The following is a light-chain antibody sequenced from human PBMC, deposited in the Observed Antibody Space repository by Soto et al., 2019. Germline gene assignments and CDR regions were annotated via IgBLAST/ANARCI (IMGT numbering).Light chain of an antibody. J-gene: IGLJ1*01. CDR3: KSKTSSVAYV. V-gene: IGLV2-14*01. CDR2: ELS. CDR1: VSDVVGYKY. Sequence: QPGSVSGSRGQSNTISCTRTVSDVVGYKYVSWYQQHPGKAPQLIIYELSNRPSGVSNRFSGSKSGNTASLTISGLQAEDEGDYYCKSKTSSVAYVFGTGTKVTVL.